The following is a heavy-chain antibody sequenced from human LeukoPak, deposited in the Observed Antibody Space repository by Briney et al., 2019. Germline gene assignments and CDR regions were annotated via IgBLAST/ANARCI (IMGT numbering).Heavy chain of an antibody. V-gene: IGHV4-59*01. J-gene: IGHJ4*02. CDR1: GGSISRYY. CDR2: IYYSGDT. CDR3: ASGTYYYFDF. D-gene: IGHD6-13*01. Sequence: PSETLSLTCTVSGGSISRYYWSWIRQPPGKGLEWIGYIYYSGDTNYKPSLKSRAPISVDTYKNQFSLKLNSATAADTAVYYCASGTYYYFDFWGQGALVTVSS.